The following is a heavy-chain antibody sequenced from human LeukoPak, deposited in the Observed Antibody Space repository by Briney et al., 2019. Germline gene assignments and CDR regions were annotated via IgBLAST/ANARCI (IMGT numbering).Heavy chain of an antibody. J-gene: IGHJ4*02. CDR1: GFTFSSYS. Sequence: SGGSLRLSCAASGFTFSSYSMNWVRQAPGKGLEWVAVISYDGSNKYYADSVKGRFTISRDNSKNTLYLQMNSLRAEDTAVYYCAKDLFAIAAAGKIDYWGQGTLVTVSS. CDR3: AKDLFAIAAAGKIDY. V-gene: IGHV3-30*18. D-gene: IGHD6-13*01. CDR2: ISYDGSNK.